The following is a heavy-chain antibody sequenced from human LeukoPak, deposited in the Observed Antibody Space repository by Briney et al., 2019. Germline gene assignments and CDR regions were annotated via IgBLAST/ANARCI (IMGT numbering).Heavy chain of an antibody. CDR2: IWYDGSNK. CDR1: GFTFSSYG. J-gene: IGHJ4*02. D-gene: IGHD3-3*01. CDR3: ARRDYDFWSGYFDY. Sequence: GGSLRLSCAASGFTFSSYGMHWVRQAPGKGLEWVAVIWYDGSNKYYADSVKGRFTISRDNSKNTLYLQMNSLRAEDTAVYYCARRDYDFWSGYFDYWGQGTLVTASS. V-gene: IGHV3-33*01.